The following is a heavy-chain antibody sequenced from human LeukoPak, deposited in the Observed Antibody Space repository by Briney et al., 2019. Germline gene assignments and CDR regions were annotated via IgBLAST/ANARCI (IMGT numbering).Heavy chain of an antibody. Sequence: ASVKVSCKASGYTFTGYYMHWVRQAPGQGLEWMGWINPNSGGTNYAQKFQGRVTMTRDTSISTAYMELSRLRSDDMAVYYCARDRIAVAGPYYYYYYMDVWGKGTTVTISS. CDR1: GYTFTGYY. D-gene: IGHD6-19*01. V-gene: IGHV1-2*02. CDR2: INPNSGGT. J-gene: IGHJ6*03. CDR3: ARDRIAVAGPYYYYYYMDV.